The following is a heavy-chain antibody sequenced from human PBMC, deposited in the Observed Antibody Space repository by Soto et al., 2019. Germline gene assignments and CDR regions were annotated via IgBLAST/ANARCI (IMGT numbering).Heavy chain of an antibody. V-gene: IGHV3-30-3*01. Sequence: QVQVVESGGGVVQPGRSLRLSCAASGFTFSSYAMHWVRQAPGKGLEWVAVISHDGSNKYYADSVKGRFTISRDNSKNTLYLQMNSLRAEDTAVYYCAREIERLLGYWGQGTLVTVSS. D-gene: IGHD3-3*01. CDR1: GFTFSSYA. CDR2: ISHDGSNK. J-gene: IGHJ4*02. CDR3: AREIERLLGY.